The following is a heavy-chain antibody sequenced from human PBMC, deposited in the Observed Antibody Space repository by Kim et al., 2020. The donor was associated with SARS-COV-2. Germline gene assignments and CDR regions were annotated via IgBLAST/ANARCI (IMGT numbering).Heavy chain of an antibody. CDR1: GFTFSSYA. CDR2: IYSGGSST. J-gene: IGHJ4*02. D-gene: IGHD4-17*01. V-gene: IGHV3-23*03. Sequence: GGSLRLSCAASGFTFSSYAMSWVRQAPGKGLEWVSVIYSGGSSTYYADSVKGRFTISRDNSKNTLYLQMNSLRAEDTAVYYCAKLVSGGYGDYAFDYWGQGTLVTVSS. CDR3: AKLVSGGYGDYAFDY.